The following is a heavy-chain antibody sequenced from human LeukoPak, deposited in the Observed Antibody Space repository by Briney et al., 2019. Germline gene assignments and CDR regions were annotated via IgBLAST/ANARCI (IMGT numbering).Heavy chain of an antibody. D-gene: IGHD3-9*01. CDR1: GFTFSDYY. J-gene: IGHJ4*02. CDR2: ISSSGSTI. V-gene: IGHV3-11*01. CDR3: AKAGLRYFDWFYFDY. Sequence: TGGSLRLSCAASGFTFSDYYMSWIRQAPGKGLEWVSYISSSGSTIYYADSVKGRFTISRDNAKNSLYLQMNSLRAEDTAVYYCAKAGLRYFDWFYFDYWGQGTLVTVSS.